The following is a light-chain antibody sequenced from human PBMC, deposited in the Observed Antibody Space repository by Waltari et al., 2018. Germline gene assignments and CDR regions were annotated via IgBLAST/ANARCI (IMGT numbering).Light chain of an antibody. V-gene: IGKV2-24*01. Sequence: DIVMTQTPPSSPVTLGQPASISCRSSQSLVHSNGNTYLSWLHQRPGQPPRLLIYKIFNPFSGVPDRFSGSGAGTDFTLRISRVEAEDVGVYYCMQTTDFPWTFGQGTKVEIK. J-gene: IGKJ1*01. CDR1: QSLVHSNGNTY. CDR3: MQTTDFPWT. CDR2: KIF.